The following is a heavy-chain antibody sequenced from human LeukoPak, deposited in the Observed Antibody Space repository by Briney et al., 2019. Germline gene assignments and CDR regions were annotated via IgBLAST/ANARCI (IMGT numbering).Heavy chain of an antibody. J-gene: IGHJ4*02. Sequence: ASVKVSCKASGYTFTSYGISWVRQAPGQGLEWMGWISAYNGNTNYAQKLQGRVTVTTDTSTSTAYMELRSLRSDDTAVYYCARVRNPRELPYSIIDYWGQGTLVTVSS. V-gene: IGHV1-18*01. CDR3: ARVRNPRELPYSIIDY. D-gene: IGHD1-26*01. CDR1: GYTFTSYG. CDR2: ISAYNGNT.